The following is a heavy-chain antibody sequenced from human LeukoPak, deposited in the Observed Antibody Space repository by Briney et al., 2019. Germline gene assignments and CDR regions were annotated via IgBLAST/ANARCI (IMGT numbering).Heavy chain of an antibody. Sequence: GGSLRLSCAASGFTSDDYAMHWVRHAPGKGVEWVSGISWNSGSIGYADSAKGRFTISRDNAKNSLYLQMNSLRAEDMALYYCAKECGSGSYLDDAFDIWGQGTMVTVSS. CDR1: GFTSDDYA. J-gene: IGHJ3*02. CDR3: AKECGSGSYLDDAFDI. V-gene: IGHV3-9*02. D-gene: IGHD3-10*01. CDR2: ISWNSGSI.